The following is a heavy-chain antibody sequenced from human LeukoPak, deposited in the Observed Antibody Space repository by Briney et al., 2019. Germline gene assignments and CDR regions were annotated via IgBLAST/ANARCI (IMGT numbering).Heavy chain of an antibody. V-gene: IGHV3-30*03. D-gene: IGHD3-16*01. CDR1: GFTFSRHG. CDR2: IGDTGRAR. Sequence: GGSLRLSCVVSGFTFSRHGMHWVRQAPGKGLEWVAVIGDTGRARYYADSVKGRFTTSRDNSQNTLYLEMNSLRYEDTALYYCAREAAWGNWYFDLWGRGTLVTVSS. J-gene: IGHJ2*01. CDR3: AREAAWGNWYFDL.